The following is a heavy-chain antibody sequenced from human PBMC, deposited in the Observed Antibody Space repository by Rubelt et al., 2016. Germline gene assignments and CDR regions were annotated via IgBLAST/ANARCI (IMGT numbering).Heavy chain of an antibody. D-gene: IGHD1-26*01. CDR3: ARDSGVYEVDY. CDR1: GGSFSGVY. Sequence: QLQQWGAGLLKPSETLSLTCAVYGGSFSGVYWSWICQPPGKGLEWIGEINHRGSTSYNPVHKMAGSIPVDTSMNRFSLKLKSVTAADTAMSYCARDSGVYEVDYWGQGTLVTVSS. CDR2: INHRGST. V-gene: IGHV4-34*01. J-gene: IGHJ4*02.